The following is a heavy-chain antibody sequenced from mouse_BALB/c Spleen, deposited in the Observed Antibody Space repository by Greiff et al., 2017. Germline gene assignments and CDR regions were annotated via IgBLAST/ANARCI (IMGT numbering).Heavy chain of an antibody. Sequence: EVKLMESGGGLVKPGGSLKLSCAASGFTFSSYAMSWVRQTPEKRLEWVATISSGGSYTYYPDSVKGRFTISRDNAKNTLYLQMSSLRSEDTAMYYCARRGDYDDYWGQGTTLTVSS. CDR1: GFTFSSYA. CDR3: ARRGDYDDY. J-gene: IGHJ2*01. CDR2: ISSGGSYT. D-gene: IGHD2-4*01. V-gene: IGHV5-9-3*01.